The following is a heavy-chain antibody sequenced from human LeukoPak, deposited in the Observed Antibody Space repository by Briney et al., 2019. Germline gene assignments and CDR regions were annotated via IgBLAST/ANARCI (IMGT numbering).Heavy chain of an antibody. CDR3: TRDQMNY. J-gene: IGHJ4*02. Sequence: PGGSLRLSCTASEFTVSSNYMVWGRQAPGKGLEWVSLIFSNGDTHYADSVKGRFTISRDSSKNMVCRQMNSLRVGDPGMYYCTRDQMNYWGQGTLVTVSS. V-gene: IGHV3-53*01. D-gene: IGHD5-24*01. CDR1: EFTVSSNY. CDR2: IFSNGDT.